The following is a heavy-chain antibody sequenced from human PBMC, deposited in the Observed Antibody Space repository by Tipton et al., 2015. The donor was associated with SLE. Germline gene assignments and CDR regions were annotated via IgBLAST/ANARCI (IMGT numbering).Heavy chain of an antibody. D-gene: IGHD6-19*01. CDR1: GFTVSSNY. J-gene: IGHJ6*02. CDR3: ARDTSSGWLYYYYGMDV. Sequence: EASGFTVSSNYMSWVRQAPGKGLEWVSVIYSGGYTDYADSVKGRFIISRDNSKNTLLLQMNSLRAEDTAVYYCARDTSSGWLYYYYGMDVWGQGTTVTVSS. CDR2: IYSGGYT. V-gene: IGHV3-53*01.